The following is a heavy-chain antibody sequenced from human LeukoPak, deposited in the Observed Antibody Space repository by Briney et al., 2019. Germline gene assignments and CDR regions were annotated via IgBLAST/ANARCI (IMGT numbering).Heavy chain of an antibody. V-gene: IGHV4-4*09. D-gene: IGHD1-26*01. J-gene: IGHJ5*02. Sequence: PSETLSLTCSVSGGSISTFHWHWIRQPPGKGLEWVGYIFSSDITNYNPSLRGRVTISVDTSKNQFSLKLRSVTAADTAVYFCARSDRIVGEEAWFDPWGQGTLVTVSS. CDR2: IFSSDIT. CDR1: GGSISTFH. CDR3: ARSDRIVGEEAWFDP.